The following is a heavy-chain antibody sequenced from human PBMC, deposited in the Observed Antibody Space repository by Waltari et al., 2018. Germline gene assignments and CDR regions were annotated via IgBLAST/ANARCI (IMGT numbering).Heavy chain of an antibody. Sequence: EVQLLESGGGLVQPGGSLRLSCAASGFIFRSYALRWVRRAPGSGLEGMSAISGSGGSTYYADSVKGRFTISRDNSKNTLYLQMNSLRAEDTAVYYCAKQLTTVVTPRVYWGQGTLVTVSS. V-gene: IGHV3-23*01. D-gene: IGHD4-17*01. J-gene: IGHJ4*02. CDR2: ISGSGGST. CDR3: AKQLTTVVTPRVY. CDR1: GFIFRSYA.